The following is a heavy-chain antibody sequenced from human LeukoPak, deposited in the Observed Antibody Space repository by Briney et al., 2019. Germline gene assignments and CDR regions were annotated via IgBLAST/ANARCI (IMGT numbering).Heavy chain of an antibody. J-gene: IGHJ6*02. V-gene: IGHV4-59*11. D-gene: IGHD3-3*02. CDR3: ASQHLYYYGMDV. CDR1: GGSISSHY. CDR2: INYSGST. Sequence: SETLSLTCTVSGGSISSHYWSWIRQPPGKGLEWIGYINYSGSTNYNPSLKSRVTISVDTSKNQFSLKLSSVTAADTAVYYCASQHLYYYGMDVWGQGTTVTVSS.